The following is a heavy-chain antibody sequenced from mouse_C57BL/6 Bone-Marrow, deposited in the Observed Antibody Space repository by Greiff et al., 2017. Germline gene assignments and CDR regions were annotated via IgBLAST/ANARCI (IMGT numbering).Heavy chain of an antibody. J-gene: IGHJ1*03. CDR1: GYAFTSYW. V-gene: IGHV1-55*01. CDR2: IYPGSGST. CDR3: ARRCYSNFCYVDV. D-gene: IGHD2-5*01. Sequence: QVQLQQPGPELVKPGASVKISCKASGYAFTSYWITWVKQRPGQGLEWIGDIYPGSGSTNYNEKFKGKATLTADTSSSTAYMQLSSLTSEDSAVYFCARRCYSNFCYVDVGGTGNGVTVTS.